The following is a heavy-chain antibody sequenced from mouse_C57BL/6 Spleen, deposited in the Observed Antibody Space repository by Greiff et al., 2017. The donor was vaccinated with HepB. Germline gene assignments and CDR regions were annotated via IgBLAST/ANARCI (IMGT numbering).Heavy chain of an antibody. CDR1: GFTFSDYG. CDR3: ARSITTVVATD. D-gene: IGHD1-1*01. CDR2: ISSGSSTI. Sequence: EVQVVESGGGLVKPGGSLKLSCAASGFTFSDYGMHWVRQAPEKGLEWVAYISSGSSTIYYADTVKGRFTISRDNAKNTLFLQMTSLRSEDTAMYYCARSITTVVATDWGQGTTLTVSS. J-gene: IGHJ2*01. V-gene: IGHV5-17*01.